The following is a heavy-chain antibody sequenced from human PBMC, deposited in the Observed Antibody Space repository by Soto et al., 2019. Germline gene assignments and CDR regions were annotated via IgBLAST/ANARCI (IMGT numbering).Heavy chain of an antibody. CDR1: GGSFSGYY. CDR3: ARVQLTLRGGYGY. J-gene: IGHJ4*02. CDR2: INHSGST. D-gene: IGHD1-1*01. V-gene: IGHV4-34*01. Sequence: SETLSLTCAVYGGSFSGYYWSWIRQPPGKGLEWIGEINHSGSTNYNPSLKSRVTISVDTSKNQFSLKLSSETAADTAVYYCARVQLTLRGGYGYWGQGTLVTVSS.